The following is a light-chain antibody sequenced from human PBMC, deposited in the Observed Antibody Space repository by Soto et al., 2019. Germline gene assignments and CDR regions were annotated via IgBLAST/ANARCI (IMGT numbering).Light chain of an antibody. CDR1: NIESKS. CDR2: VDS. J-gene: IGLJ1*01. Sequence: SYELTQPPSVSVAPGQTARITCGGNNIESKSVHWYQQRPGQAPVLVIYVDSDRPSGIPDRVSASTSGNTAALTISRVEAGDEADYYCQVWDTISDHYVFGSGTKLTVL. V-gene: IGLV3-21*02. CDR3: QVWDTISDHYV.